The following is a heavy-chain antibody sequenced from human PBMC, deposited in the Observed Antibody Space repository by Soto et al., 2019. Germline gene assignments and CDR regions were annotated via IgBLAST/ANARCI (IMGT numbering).Heavy chain of an antibody. CDR1: VYSISIGFY. Sequence: PSGTLSLTCSFSVYSISIGFYWDCIRQPPGKGLEWIGSIYHRGNTYYNPSHNGRITISLDTSKNQFSLRLTSVTAADTAVYYCARGEVRGIIATGLDYWGQGALVTVS. CDR3: ARGEVRGIIATGLDY. J-gene: IGHJ4*02. D-gene: IGHD3-10*01. CDR2: IYHRGNT. V-gene: IGHV4-38-2*02.